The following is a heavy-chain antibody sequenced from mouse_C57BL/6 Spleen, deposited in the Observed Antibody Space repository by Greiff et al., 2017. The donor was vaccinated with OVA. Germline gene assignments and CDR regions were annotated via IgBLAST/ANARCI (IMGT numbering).Heavy chain of an antibody. CDR2: IWTGGGT. CDR1: GFSLTSYA. CDR3: ARNRVGFAMDY. Sequence: VKLMESGPGLVAPSQSLSITCTVSGFSLTSYAISWVRQPPGKGLEWLGVIWTGGGTNYNSAPKSRLSISKDNSKRQVFLKMTSLQAEDSARYYCARNRVGFAMDYWGQGTSVTVSS. D-gene: IGHD1-1*02. J-gene: IGHJ4*01. V-gene: IGHV2-9-1*01.